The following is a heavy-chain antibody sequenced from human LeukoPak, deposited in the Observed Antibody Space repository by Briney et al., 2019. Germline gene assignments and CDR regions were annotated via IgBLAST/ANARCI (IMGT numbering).Heavy chain of an antibody. CDR3: ARVRGRLGYCSSTSCYRFDP. V-gene: IGHV4-30-2*01. D-gene: IGHD2-2*01. Sequence: SETLSLTCTVSGGSISSGGYYWSWIRQPPGKGLEWIGYIYHSGSTYYNPSLKSRVTISVDRSKNQFSLKLSSVTAADTAVYYCARVRGRLGYCSSTSCYRFDPWGQGTLVTVSS. J-gene: IGHJ5*02. CDR1: GGSISSGGYY. CDR2: IYHSGST.